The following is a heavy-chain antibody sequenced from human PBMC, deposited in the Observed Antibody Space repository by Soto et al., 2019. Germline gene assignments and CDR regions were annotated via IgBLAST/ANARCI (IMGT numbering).Heavy chain of an antibody. V-gene: IGHV3-23*01. D-gene: IGHD3-22*01. CDR2: IGGGGGST. Sequence: EVKLLESGGRLVQPGGSLRLSCAASGFSFNIFAMNWVRQAPGKGLEWVSGIGGGGGSTYYADSVKGRFTISRDNSNNTLYLQMNSLRAEDTAVYYCAKDPTSYDSSAQFDSWGQGTLVTVSS. CDR1: GFSFNIFA. CDR3: AKDPTSYDSSAQFDS. J-gene: IGHJ4*02.